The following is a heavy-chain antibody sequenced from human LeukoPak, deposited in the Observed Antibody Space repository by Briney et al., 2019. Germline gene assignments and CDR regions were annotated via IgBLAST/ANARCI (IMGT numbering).Heavy chain of an antibody. CDR1: GLTYSSYA. CDR3: THLGYIMLTRYFN. Sequence: PGGSLRLSCAASGLTYSSYAMGSVRQAPRKGLEWVSGISGSGGRTYHADSVRGRLTVSRDNSKNMLYLQMNSLIAEDTAVHYCTHLGYIMLTRYFNWGEGTRVFVSS. CDR2: ISGSGGRT. J-gene: IGHJ4*02. V-gene: IGHV3-23*01. D-gene: IGHD3-9*01.